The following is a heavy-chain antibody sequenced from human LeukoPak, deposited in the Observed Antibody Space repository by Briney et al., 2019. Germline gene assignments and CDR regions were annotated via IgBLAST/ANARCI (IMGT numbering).Heavy chain of an antibody. V-gene: IGHV3-23*05. CDR2: IGSDNKS. CDR1: GFTFSAYA. J-gene: IGHJ4*02. CDR3: ARVTVTTTSDYFDY. Sequence: GGSLRLSCEASGFTFSAYAMTWVRQAPGKGLEWVSSIGSDNKSHYSESVKGRFAITRDNSKNTLYLQMNSLRAEHTAVYYCARVTVTTTSDYFDYWGQGTLVTVSS. D-gene: IGHD4-11*01.